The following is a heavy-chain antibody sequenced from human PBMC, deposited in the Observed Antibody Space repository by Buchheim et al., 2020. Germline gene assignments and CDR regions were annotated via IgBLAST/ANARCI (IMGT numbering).Heavy chain of an antibody. Sequence: QVQLVESGGGVVQPGRSLRLSCAESGFTFSVYAMHWVRQAPGKGLEWVAVTSYDGSVKNYADSVKGRFTISRDNSKNTLYLEMNSLRLDDTSVYYCARSPGGNYEAYFDYWGQG. D-gene: IGHD1-26*01. CDR3: ARSPGGNYEAYFDY. J-gene: IGHJ4*02. V-gene: IGHV3-30*03. CDR1: GFTFSVYA. CDR2: TSYDGSVK.